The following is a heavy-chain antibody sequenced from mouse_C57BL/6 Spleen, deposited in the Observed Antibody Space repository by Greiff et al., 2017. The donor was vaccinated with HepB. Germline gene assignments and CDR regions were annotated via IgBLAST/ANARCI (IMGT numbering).Heavy chain of an antibody. Sequence: DVKLVESGGDLVKPGGSLKLSCAASGFTFSSYGMSWVRQTPDKRLEWVATISRGGSYTYYPDSVKGRFTISRDNAKNTLYLQMSSLKSEDTAMYYCARRDYYGSSPAMDYWGQGTSVTVSS. CDR3: ARRDYYGSSPAMDY. V-gene: IGHV5-6*02. CDR2: ISRGGSYT. CDR1: GFTFSSYG. D-gene: IGHD1-1*01. J-gene: IGHJ4*01.